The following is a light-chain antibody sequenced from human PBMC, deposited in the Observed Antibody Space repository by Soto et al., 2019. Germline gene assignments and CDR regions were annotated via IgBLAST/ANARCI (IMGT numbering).Light chain of an antibody. V-gene: IGKV3-15*01. CDR3: QQYSSSLT. CDR1: QSVGST. J-gene: IGKJ4*02. CDR2: GAS. Sequence: EIFVKQSPATLSVFPGESVILSCRASQSVGSTLAWNQQKPGQAPRLLIRGASTRATGVPARFSGSGSGTEFTLTISSLQSEDSAVYYCQQYSSSLTFGGGTTLEIK.